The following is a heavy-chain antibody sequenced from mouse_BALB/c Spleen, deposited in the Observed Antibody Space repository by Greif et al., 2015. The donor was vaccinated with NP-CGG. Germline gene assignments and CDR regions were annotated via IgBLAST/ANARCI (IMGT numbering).Heavy chain of an antibody. V-gene: IGHV1S81*02. CDR3: TRRGITTLGDY. D-gene: IGHD2-4*01. Sequence: VQLQQSGAELVKPGASVKLSCKASGYTFTSYYMYWVKQRPGQGLEWIGEINPSNGGTNFNEKFKSKATLTVDKSSSTAYMQLSSLTSEDSAVYYCTRRGITTLGDYWGQGTSATVSS. J-gene: IGHJ4*01. CDR2: INPSNGGT. CDR1: GYTFTSYY.